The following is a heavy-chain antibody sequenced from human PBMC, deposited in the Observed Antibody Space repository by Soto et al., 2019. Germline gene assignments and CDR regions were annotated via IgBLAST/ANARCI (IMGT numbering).Heavy chain of an antibody. V-gene: IGHV3-9*01. J-gene: IGHJ3*02. Sequence: GGSLRLSCAASGFTFDDYAMHWVRQAPGKGLEWVSGISWNSGSIGYADSVKGRFTISRDNAKNSLYLQMNSLRAEDTALYYCAKTHDCSGGSCYSSAFDTWGQGTMVTVS. CDR2: ISWNSGSI. CDR3: AKTHDCSGGSCYSSAFDT. D-gene: IGHD2-15*01. CDR1: GFTFDDYA.